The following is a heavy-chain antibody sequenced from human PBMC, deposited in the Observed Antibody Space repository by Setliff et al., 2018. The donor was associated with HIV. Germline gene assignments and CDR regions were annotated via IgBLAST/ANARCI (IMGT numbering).Heavy chain of an antibody. J-gene: IGHJ4*02. CDR1: GFTFSSYE. V-gene: IGHV3-48*03. CDR3: ARARGGNSEWSY. D-gene: IGHD2-15*01. CDR2: ITGSSDTI. Sequence: GGSLRLSCAASGFTFSSYEMDWFRQAPGKGLEWVSYITGSSDTIYYADSVKGRFTISRDNAKNSLYLQMNTLRAEDTAVYSCARARGGNSEWSYWGQGTLVTVPQ.